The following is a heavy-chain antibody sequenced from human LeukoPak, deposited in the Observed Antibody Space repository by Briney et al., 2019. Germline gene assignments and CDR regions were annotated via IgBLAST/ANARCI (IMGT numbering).Heavy chain of an antibody. Sequence: GGSLRLSCAASGFTFDDYAMHWVRQAPGKGLEWVSGISWNSGSIGYADSVKGRFTISRDNAKNSLYLQMNSLRAEDMALYYCAKEANRIAVAGPFDYWGQGTLVTVSS. CDR2: ISWNSGSI. D-gene: IGHD6-19*01. V-gene: IGHV3-9*03. J-gene: IGHJ4*02. CDR3: AKEANRIAVAGPFDY. CDR1: GFTFDDYA.